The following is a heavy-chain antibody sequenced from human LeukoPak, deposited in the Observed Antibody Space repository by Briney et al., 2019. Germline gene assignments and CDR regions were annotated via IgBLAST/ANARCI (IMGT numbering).Heavy chain of an antibody. D-gene: IGHD3-22*01. CDR1: GFTFSSYA. V-gene: IGHV3-23*01. CDR2: ISGSGGST. J-gene: IGHJ4*02. Sequence: PGGSLRLSCAASGFTFSSYAMSWVRQAPGKGLEWVSAISGSGGSTYYADSVKGRFTISRDNSKNTLYLQMNSLRAEDTAVYYCAKDPEEAYDSSGYYSIPLDYWGQGTLVTVSS. CDR3: AKDPEEAYDSSGYYSIPLDY.